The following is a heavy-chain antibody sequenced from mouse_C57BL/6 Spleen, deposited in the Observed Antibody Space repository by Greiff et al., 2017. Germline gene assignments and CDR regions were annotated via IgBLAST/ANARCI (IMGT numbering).Heavy chain of an antibody. CDR2: IDPSDSYT. V-gene: IGHV1-50*01. CDR1: GYTFTSYW. CDR3: ARRNYGSSYEDAMDY. J-gene: IGHJ4*01. Sequence: QVQLQQPGAELVKPGASVKLSCKASGYTFTSYWMQWVKQRPGQGLEWIGEIDPSDSYTNYNQKFKGKATLTVDTSSSTAYMQLSSLTSEDSAVYYCARRNYGSSYEDAMDYWGQGTSGTVSS. D-gene: IGHD1-1*01.